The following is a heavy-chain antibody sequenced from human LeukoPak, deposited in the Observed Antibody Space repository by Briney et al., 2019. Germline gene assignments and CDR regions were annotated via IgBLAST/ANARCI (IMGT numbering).Heavy chain of an antibody. CDR2: ISGSGGST. J-gene: IGHJ4*02. D-gene: IGHD5-18*01. V-gene: IGHV3-23*01. CDR3: AKDLAAAMVLGGSDY. Sequence: PGGSLRLSCAASGFTFSDYYMSWVRQDPGKGLEWVSAISGSGGSTYYAGSVKGRFTISRDNSKNTLYLQMNSLRAEDTAVYYCAKDLAAAMVLGGSDYWGQGTLVTVSS. CDR1: GFTFSDYY.